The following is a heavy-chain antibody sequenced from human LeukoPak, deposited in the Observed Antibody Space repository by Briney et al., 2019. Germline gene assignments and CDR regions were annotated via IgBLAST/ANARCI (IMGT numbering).Heavy chain of an antibody. CDR2: ISYDGSNK. D-gene: IGHD3-22*01. Sequence: GRSLRLSCAASGFTFSSYAMHWVRQAPGKGLEWVAVISYDGSNKYYADSVKGRFTISRDNSKNTLYLQMNSLRAEDTAVYYCAKGRGGAEDSSGYYYVPIDYWGQGTLVTVSS. V-gene: IGHV3-30-3*01. CDR3: AKGRGGAEDSSGYYYVPIDY. J-gene: IGHJ4*02. CDR1: GFTFSSYA.